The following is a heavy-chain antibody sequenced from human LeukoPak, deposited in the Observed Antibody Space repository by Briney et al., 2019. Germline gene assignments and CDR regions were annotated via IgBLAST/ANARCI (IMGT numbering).Heavy chain of an antibody. Sequence: PGGSLRLSCAASGFTFSSYWMHWVRQAPGKGLVWVSRINSDGSSTSYADSVKGRFTISRDNAKNTLYLQMNSLRAEDTAVYYCARGCRRDGYTLYYFDYWGQGTLVTVSS. CDR2: INSDGSST. V-gene: IGHV3-74*01. D-gene: IGHD5-24*01. CDR1: GFTFSSYW. J-gene: IGHJ4*02. CDR3: ARGCRRDGYTLYYFDY.